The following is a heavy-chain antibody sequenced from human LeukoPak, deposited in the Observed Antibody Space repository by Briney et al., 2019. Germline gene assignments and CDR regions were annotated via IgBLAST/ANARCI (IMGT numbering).Heavy chain of an antibody. J-gene: IGHJ5*02. CDR2: ISAYIGNT. V-gene: IGHV1-18*01. D-gene: IGHD2-2*01. CDR1: GYTFTSYG. Sequence: ASVKVSCKASGYTFTSYGISWVRQAPGQGLEWMGWISAYIGNTNYAQKLQGRVTMTTDTSTSTAYMELRSLRSDDTAVYYCARNRGYCSSTSCPPANWFDPWGQGTLVTVSS. CDR3: ARNRGYCSSTSCPPANWFDP.